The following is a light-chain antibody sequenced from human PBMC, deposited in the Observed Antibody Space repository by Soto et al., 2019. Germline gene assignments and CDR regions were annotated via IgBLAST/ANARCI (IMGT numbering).Light chain of an antibody. CDR3: QQTDSFPT. CDR1: QDIATW. Sequence: DVQMTQSPSSVSSSVGDIFTITCRASQDIATWIAWYQQKPGKAPTLLISGASNLQSGVPSRFSGGGSGTDFTLTISTLQPEDFATYYCQQTDSFPTFGRGTRLEIK. CDR2: GAS. V-gene: IGKV1-12*01. J-gene: IGKJ5*01.